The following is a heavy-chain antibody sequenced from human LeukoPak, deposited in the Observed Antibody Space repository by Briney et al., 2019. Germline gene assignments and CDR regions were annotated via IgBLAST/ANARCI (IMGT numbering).Heavy chain of an antibody. D-gene: IGHD6-6*01. CDR2: IYYSGST. CDR1: GGSISSSSYF. J-gene: IGHJ6*03. V-gene: IGHV4-39*07. CDR3: ARALVGSSSGYFYYYMDV. Sequence: SETLSLTCTVSGGSISSSSYFWGWIRQPPGKGLEWIGSIYYSGSTYYNPSLKSRFTISVDTSKNQFSLNLSSVTAADTAVYYCARALVGSSSGYFYYYMDVWGKGTTVTVSS.